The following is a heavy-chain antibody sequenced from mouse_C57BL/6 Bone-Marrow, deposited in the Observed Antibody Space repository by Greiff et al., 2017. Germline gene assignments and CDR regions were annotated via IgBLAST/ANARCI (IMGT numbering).Heavy chain of an antibody. D-gene: IGHD2-2*01. CDR3: ATDYGYDAWFAY. V-gene: IGHV1-74*01. Sequence: QVQLQQPGAELVKPGASVKVSCKASGYTFTSYWMHWVKQRPGQGLEWIGRIHPSDSDTNYNQKFKGKATLTVDKSSSTAYMQLSSLTSEDCAVYYCATDYGYDAWFAYWGQGTLVTVSA. CDR1: GYTFTSYW. CDR2: IHPSDSDT. J-gene: IGHJ3*01.